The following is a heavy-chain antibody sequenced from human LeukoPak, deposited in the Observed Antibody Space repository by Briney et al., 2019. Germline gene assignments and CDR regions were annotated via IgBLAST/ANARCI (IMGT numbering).Heavy chain of an antibody. D-gene: IGHD3-22*01. Sequence: GRSLRLSCAASGFTFSSYGMHWVRQAPGKGLEWMAVTWYDGSNKYYVDSVQGRFTISRDNSKNTLYLQMSSLRAEDTAVYYCARGDYYDSSGYYFPDAFDIWRQGTMVTVSS. J-gene: IGHJ3*02. V-gene: IGHV3-33*01. CDR1: GFTFSSYG. CDR2: TWYDGSNK. CDR3: ARGDYYDSSGYYFPDAFDI.